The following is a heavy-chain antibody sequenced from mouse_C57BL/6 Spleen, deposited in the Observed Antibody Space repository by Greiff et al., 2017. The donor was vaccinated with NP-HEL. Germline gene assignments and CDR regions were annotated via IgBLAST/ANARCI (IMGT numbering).Heavy chain of an antibody. CDR2: IHPNSGST. Sequence: QVQLQQPGAELVKPGASVKLSCKASGYTFTSYWMHWVKQRPGQGLEWIGMIHPNSGSTNYNEKFKSKATLTVDKSSSTAYMQLSSLTSEDSAVYYCARGGYDGFYFDDWGQGTTLTVSS. CDR1: GYTFTSYW. CDR3: ARGGYDGFYFDD. V-gene: IGHV1-64*01. D-gene: IGHD2-14*01. J-gene: IGHJ2*01.